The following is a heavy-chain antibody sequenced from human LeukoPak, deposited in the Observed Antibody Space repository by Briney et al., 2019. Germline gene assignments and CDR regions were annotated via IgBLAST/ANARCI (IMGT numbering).Heavy chain of an antibody. CDR1: GYSFTSYW. Sequence: GESLKISCKGSGYSFTSYWIGWVRQVPGKGLEWMGIIYPGDSDTRYSPSFQGQVTISADKSTSTAYLQWSSLKASDTAMYYCATAKAVAGPSGAFDIWGQGTMVTVSS. D-gene: IGHD6-19*01. V-gene: IGHV5-51*01. CDR3: ATAKAVAGPSGAFDI. J-gene: IGHJ3*02. CDR2: IYPGDSDT.